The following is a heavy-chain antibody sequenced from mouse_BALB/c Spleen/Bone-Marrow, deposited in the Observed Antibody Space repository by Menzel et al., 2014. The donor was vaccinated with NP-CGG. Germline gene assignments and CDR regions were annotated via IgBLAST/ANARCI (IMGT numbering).Heavy chain of an antibody. D-gene: IGHD2-3*01. Sequence: EVKVEESGGGLVQPGRSLKISCAASGFDFSGFWMGWVRLVPGKGLEWIGEINPDSITINYTQSLKDRFIISRDNAKNHLNLQMSKVRSEDTALYYCVRLGYCGGFAYWGQGTLVTVSA. V-gene: IGHV4-1*02. CDR1: GFDFSGFW. CDR3: VRLGYCGGFAY. CDR2: INPDSITI. J-gene: IGHJ3*01.